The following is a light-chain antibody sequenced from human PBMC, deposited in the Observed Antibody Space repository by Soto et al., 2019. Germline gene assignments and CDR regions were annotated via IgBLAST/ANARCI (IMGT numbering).Light chain of an antibody. CDR2: DAS. Sequence: EIVLTQSPATLSLSPGERATLSCRASQSVSNYLAWYQQKPGQAPRLLIYDASNRATAIPDRFSGSGSGTDFTLTNSSLDPEDFAVYYCLQRSSWPRTFGQGTRLEIK. CDR1: QSVSNY. CDR3: LQRSSWPRT. J-gene: IGKJ2*01. V-gene: IGKV3-11*01.